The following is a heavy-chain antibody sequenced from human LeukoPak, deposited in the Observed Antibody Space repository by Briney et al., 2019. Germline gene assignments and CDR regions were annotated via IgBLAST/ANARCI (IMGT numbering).Heavy chain of an antibody. CDR2: INPNSGGT. CDR3: ARYSSGWYFDL. Sequence: ASVKVSCKTSGYTFTGYYMHWVRQATGQGLEWMGWINPNSGGTNYAQKFQGRVTMTRDTSISTAYMELTRLRSDDTAGYYCARYSSGWYFDLWGRGTLVTVSS. J-gene: IGHJ2*01. V-gene: IGHV1-2*02. CDR1: GYTFTGYY. D-gene: IGHD6-19*01.